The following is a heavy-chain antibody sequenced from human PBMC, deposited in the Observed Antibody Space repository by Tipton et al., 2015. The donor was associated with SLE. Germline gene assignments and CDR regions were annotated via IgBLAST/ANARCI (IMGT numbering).Heavy chain of an antibody. J-gene: IGHJ4*02. CDR3: ARDLPLRGVQRFDY. CDR1: GFTFSSYA. Sequence: SLRLSCAASGFTFSSYAMTWVRQAPGRGLEWVANTNPDGSSIYYVPSVRGRFTMSRDNAKSSLYLQMNSLRDEDTAVYFCARDLPLRGVQRFDYWGPGTLVTVSS. V-gene: IGHV3-7*01. CDR2: TNPDGSSI.